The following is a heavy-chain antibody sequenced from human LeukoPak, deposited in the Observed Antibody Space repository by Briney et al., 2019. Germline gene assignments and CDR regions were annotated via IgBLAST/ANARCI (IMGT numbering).Heavy chain of an antibody. CDR1: GFTFSSYW. CDR3: ARDGTAAGLYFDL. Sequence: GGSLRLXCAVSGFTFSSYWMNWVRQAPGKGLEWVASIRQDGGEKSYVDSVKGRFTISRDNTKNSLYLQMSSLRAEDTAVYYCARDGTAAGLYFDLWGQGTLVTVSS. J-gene: IGHJ4*01. V-gene: IGHV3-7*01. CDR2: IRQDGGEK. D-gene: IGHD6-13*01.